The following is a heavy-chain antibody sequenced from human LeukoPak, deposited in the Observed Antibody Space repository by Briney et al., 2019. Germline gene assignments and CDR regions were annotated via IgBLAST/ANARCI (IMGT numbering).Heavy chain of an antibody. CDR1: GGSISSISYY. J-gene: IGHJ4*02. CDR2: IYYSGST. Sequence: SETLSLTCTVSGGSISSISYYWGWIRQPPGKGLEWIGSIYYSGSTYSNLSLKSRVTISVDTSKNQFSLKLSSVTAADMAVYYCARGSAARLPFDYWGQGTLVTVSS. V-gene: IGHV4-39*01. D-gene: IGHD6-6*01. CDR3: ARGSAARLPFDY.